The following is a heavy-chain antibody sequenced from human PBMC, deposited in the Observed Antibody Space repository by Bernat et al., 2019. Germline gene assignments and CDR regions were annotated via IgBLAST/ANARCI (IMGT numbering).Heavy chain of an antibody. CDR2: ISAYDGNT. Sequence: YTFTRYGFSWVRQAPGQGLEWMAWISAYDGNTKYAQKLQGRVTVTTDTSTRTAYMELRSLRSDDTAVYYCARQLRYDEYYYDDWGQG. D-gene: IGHD5-12*01. CDR3: ARQLRYDEYYYDD. CDR1: YTFTRYG. V-gene: IGHV1-18*01. J-gene: IGHJ4*02.